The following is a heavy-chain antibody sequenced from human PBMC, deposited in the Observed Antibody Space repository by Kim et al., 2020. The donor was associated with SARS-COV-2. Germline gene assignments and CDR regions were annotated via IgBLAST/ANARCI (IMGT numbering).Heavy chain of an antibody. Sequence: ASVKVSCKASGYTFTSYGISWVRQAPGQGLEWMGWISAYNGNTNYAQKLQGRVTMTTDTSTGKAYMELRSLRSDDTAVYYWARDRTMVRGHWFDPWGQGTLVTVSS. J-gene: IGHJ5*02. D-gene: IGHD3-10*01. CDR3: ARDRTMVRGHWFDP. CDR2: ISAYNGNT. V-gene: IGHV1-18*01. CDR1: GYTFTSYG.